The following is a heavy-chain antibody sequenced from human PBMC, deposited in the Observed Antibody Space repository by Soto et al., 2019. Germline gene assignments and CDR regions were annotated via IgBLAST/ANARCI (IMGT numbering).Heavy chain of an antibody. V-gene: IGHV3-33*01. J-gene: IGHJ2*01. Sequence: QVQLVESGGGVVQPGRSLRLSCAASGFTFSSYGMHWVRQAPGKGLEWVAVIWYDGSNKYYADSVKGRFTTSRNNSKNRLYQQMNSLRAEDTAVYYCARDPAIVVVVAPTQSLLGFDLWGRGTLVTVSS. CDR2: IWYDGSNK. CDR3: ARDPAIVVVVAPTQSLLGFDL. D-gene: IGHD2-15*01. CDR1: GFTFSSYG.